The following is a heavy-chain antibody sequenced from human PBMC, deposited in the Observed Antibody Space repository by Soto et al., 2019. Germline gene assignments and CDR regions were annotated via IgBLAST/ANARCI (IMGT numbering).Heavy chain of an antibody. D-gene: IGHD6-19*01. CDR1: GGTFSSYA. J-gene: IGHJ4*02. CDR3: ASIGSSGWAIDY. Sequence: SVKVSCKASGGTFSSYAISWVRQAPGQGLEWMGGIIPIFGTANYAQKFQGRVTITADESTSTAYMELSGLRSEDTAVYYCASIGSSGWAIDYWGQGTLVTVSS. V-gene: IGHV1-69*13. CDR2: IIPIFGTA.